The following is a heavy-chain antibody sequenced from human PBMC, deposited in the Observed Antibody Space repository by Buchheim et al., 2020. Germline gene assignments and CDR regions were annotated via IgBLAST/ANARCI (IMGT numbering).Heavy chain of an antibody. CDR2: INPHGSET. D-gene: IGHD5-12*01. V-gene: IGHV3-7*01. CDR3: SRISRWEVADY. CDR1: GFTFSTSW. J-gene: IGHJ4*02. Sequence: EVQLVESGGGLVQPGGSLRLSCAVSGFTFSTSWMNWLRQAPGEGLEWVANINPHGSETYYVDSVRGRFTISRDTAKNSLYLQMSSLRAEDPAVYYCSRISRWEVADYWGQGTL.